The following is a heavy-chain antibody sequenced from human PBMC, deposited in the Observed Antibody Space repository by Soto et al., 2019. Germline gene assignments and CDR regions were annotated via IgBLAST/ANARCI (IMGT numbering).Heavy chain of an antibody. Sequence: ASVKVSCKASGGTFSSYAISWVRQAPGQGLEWMGGIIPIFGTANYAQKFQGRVTITADESTSTAYMELSSLRSEDTAVYYCASSARGDSFVYYYGMDVWGQGTTVTVSS. J-gene: IGHJ6*02. V-gene: IGHV1-69*13. CDR3: ASSARGDSFVYYYGMDV. CDR1: GGTFSSYA. D-gene: IGHD2-21*02. CDR2: IIPIFGTA.